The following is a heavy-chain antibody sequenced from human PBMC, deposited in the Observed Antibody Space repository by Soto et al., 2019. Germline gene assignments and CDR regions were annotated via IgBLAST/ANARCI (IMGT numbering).Heavy chain of an antibody. D-gene: IGHD5-12*01. CDR2: ISAYNGNT. J-gene: IGHJ3*02. CDR3: ARRLKGNGYNRGRAFDI. CDR1: GYTFTSYG. V-gene: IGHV1-18*04. Sequence: QVQLVQSGAEVKKPGASVKVSCKASGYTFTSYGISWVQQAPGQGLEWMGWISAYNGNTNYAQKLQGRVTMTTDTSTSTAYMELRSLRSDDTAVYYCARRLKGNGYNRGRAFDIWGQGTMVTVSS.